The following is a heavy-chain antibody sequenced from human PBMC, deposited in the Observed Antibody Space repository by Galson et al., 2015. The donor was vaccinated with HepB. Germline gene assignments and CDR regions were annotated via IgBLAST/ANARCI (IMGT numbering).Heavy chain of an antibody. V-gene: IGHV3-74*01. CDR2: IDADGRTT. D-gene: IGHD3-22*01. CDR1: EFTLSDYW. J-gene: IGHJ6*02. CDR3: ARAGGYIDYYYYYGMDV. Sequence: SLRLSCAASEFTLSDYWMHWVRQAPGKGLMWVSRIDADGRTTTYAGSVKGRFTISRDNSKNTLYLQMNSLRAEDTAVYYCARAGGYIDYYYYYGMDVWGQGTTVTVSS.